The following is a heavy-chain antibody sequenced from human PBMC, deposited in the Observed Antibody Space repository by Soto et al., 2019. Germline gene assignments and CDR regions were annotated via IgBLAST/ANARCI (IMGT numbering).Heavy chain of an antibody. CDR1: GGSFNSFY. Sequence: QVQLQQWGAGLLKPSGTRSITCAVYGGSFNSFYWSWIRQAPGKGLEWIGEINHSGRTNYNPSLKSRVTILVDPSKNQFSLNLTSVTAADTAVYYCAREYSSSYYFDYWGQGTLVTVSS. J-gene: IGHJ4*02. CDR3: AREYSSSYYFDY. CDR2: INHSGRT. D-gene: IGHD6-6*01. V-gene: IGHV4-34*02.